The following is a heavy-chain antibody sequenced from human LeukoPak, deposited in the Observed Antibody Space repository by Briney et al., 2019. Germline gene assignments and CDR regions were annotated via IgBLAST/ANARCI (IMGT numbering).Heavy chain of an antibody. J-gene: IGHJ4*02. CDR2: IKKTGSK. Sequence: GGSLRLSCAASGFTFSNYAMSWVRPAPGKVLEWVSSIKKTGSKYYADSVKGLFTITRNNSNNSFFLQMNSLKGETTAVYYLAIAPGAIDPFDHWGQGTLVTVSS. V-gene: IGHV3-23*01. CDR1: GFTFSNYA. CDR3: AIAPGAIDPFDH. D-gene: IGHD1-26*01.